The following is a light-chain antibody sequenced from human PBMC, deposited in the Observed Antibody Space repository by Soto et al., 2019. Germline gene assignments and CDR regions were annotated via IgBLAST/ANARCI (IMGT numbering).Light chain of an antibody. CDR2: AAS. J-gene: IGKJ2*01. Sequence: DIQMTQSPSSVSASVGDRVTITCRASQSISSWLAWYQQKPGKAPQLLIYAASSLQSGVPSRFSGSGSATDFTLTISSLQPEDFATYYCLQSNSFPHTFGQGTKLEIK. CDR3: LQSNSFPHT. V-gene: IGKV1-12*01. CDR1: QSISSW.